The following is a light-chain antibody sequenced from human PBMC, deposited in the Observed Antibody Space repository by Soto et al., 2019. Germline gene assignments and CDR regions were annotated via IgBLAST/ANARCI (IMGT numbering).Light chain of an antibody. CDR3: QQRNDCPIT. Sequence: EIVLTQSPASLSLSPGERATLSCRASQSVDSHLVWYQQKPGQAPRLLIFGASNRATGIPARFSGSGSGTDFTLAINRLEPDDFAVYYWQQRNDCPITFGQGTRLEI. V-gene: IGKV3-11*01. CDR1: QSVDSH. J-gene: IGKJ5*01. CDR2: GAS.